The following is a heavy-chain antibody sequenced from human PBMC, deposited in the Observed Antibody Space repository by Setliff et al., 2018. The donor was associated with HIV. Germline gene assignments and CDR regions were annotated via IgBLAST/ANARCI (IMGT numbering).Heavy chain of an antibody. D-gene: IGHD4-17*01. Sequence: PSETLSLTCTVSYGSISGHYWTWIRQPPGKGLEWIGYIYSTGSTNYNPSLQSRVSISMDASKNKFPLKVTSVTSADTAVYYCAKGAGFYGDYTFDYWGQGHLVTVSS. V-gene: IGHV4-59*11. CDR2: IYSTGST. CDR1: YGSISGHY. CDR3: AKGAGFYGDYTFDY. J-gene: IGHJ4*02.